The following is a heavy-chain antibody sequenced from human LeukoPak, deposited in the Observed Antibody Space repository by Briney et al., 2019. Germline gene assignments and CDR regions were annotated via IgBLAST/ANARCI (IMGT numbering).Heavy chain of an antibody. CDR2: IYSGGSI. J-gene: IGHJ5*02. CDR3: ARDLASLSVGDYGGS. Sequence: GGSLRPSCAASGFSVSDNYMSWVRQAPGEGLGCVSVIYSGGSIYYADSVKGRFTISRDNSKNTLYLQMNSVRVEDSAVYYCARDLASLSVGDYGGSWGQGTLVTVSS. V-gene: IGHV3-53*01. CDR1: GFSVSDNY. D-gene: IGHD4-17*01.